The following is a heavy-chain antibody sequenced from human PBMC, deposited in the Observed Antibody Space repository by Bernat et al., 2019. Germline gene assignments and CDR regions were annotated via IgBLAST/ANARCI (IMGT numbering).Heavy chain of an antibody. CDR3: VKDSGIAAAYFDY. D-gene: IGHD6-13*01. J-gene: IGHJ4*02. V-gene: IGHV3-64D*06. CDR2: ISSNGGST. CDR1: GFTFSSYA. Sequence: EVQLVESGGGLVQPGGSLRLSCSASGFTFSSYAMHWVRQAPGKGLEYVSAISSNGGSTYYAESVTGRFTISRDNSKKTLYLPMSSMGAEDTAVYYCVKDSGIAAAYFDYWGQGTLVTVSS.